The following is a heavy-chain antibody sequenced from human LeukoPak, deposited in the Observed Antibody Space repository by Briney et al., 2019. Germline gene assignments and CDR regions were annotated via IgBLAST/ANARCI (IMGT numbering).Heavy chain of an antibody. D-gene: IGHD5-18*01. J-gene: IGHJ6*02. CDR2: ISGSGGST. V-gene: IGHV3-23*01. CDR1: GFTFSSYA. Sequence: GGPLRLSCAASGFTFSSYAISWVRQAPGKGLEWVSAISGSGGSTYYADSVKGRFTISRDNSKNTLYLQMNSLRAEDTAVYYCAKEWGYIKDGMDVWGQGTTVTVSS. CDR3: AKEWGYIKDGMDV.